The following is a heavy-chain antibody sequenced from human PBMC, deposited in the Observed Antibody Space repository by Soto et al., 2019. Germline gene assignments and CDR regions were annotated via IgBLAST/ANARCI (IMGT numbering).Heavy chain of an antibody. J-gene: IGHJ4*02. CDR2: INAGNGNT. CDR3: ASSANYDILTGSYPPTDY. CDR1: GYTFTSYA. Sequence: ASVKVSCKASGYTFTSYAMHWVRQAPGQRLEWMGWINAGNGNTKYSQKFQGRVTITRDTSASTAYMELSSLRSEDTAVYYCASSANYDILTGSYPPTDYWGQGTLVTVSS. V-gene: IGHV1-3*01. D-gene: IGHD3-9*01.